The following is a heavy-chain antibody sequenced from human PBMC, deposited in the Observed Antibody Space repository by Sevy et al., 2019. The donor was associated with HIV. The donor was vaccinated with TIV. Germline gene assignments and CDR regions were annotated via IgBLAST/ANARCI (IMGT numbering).Heavy chain of an antibody. V-gene: IGHV4-59*02. CDR1: GDSVNNYY. Sequence: SETLSLTCTVSGDSVNNYYWSWIRQPPGKGLEWIGYIYYSGSTNYNPSLKSRVTISVDTSKNQFSLKLTSVTAADTVVYYCARRRSGGRDFDYWGHGTLVTVSS. CDR2: IYYSGST. CDR3: ARRRSGGRDFDY. D-gene: IGHD3-3*01. J-gene: IGHJ4*01.